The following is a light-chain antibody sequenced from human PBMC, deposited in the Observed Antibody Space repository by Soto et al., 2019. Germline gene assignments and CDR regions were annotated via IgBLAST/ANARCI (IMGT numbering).Light chain of an antibody. Sequence: SYELTQPPSVSVAPGQTATITCGGNNIGSSSVHWYQQRPGQAPVLVVFDDSDRPSGIPERFSGSNSGNTATRTIGRVEAGDEAAYYCQVWHITNDPTYVFVTGTKLTVL. V-gene: IGLV3-21*02. CDR1: NIGSSS. CDR3: QVWHITNDPTYV. J-gene: IGLJ1*01. CDR2: DDS.